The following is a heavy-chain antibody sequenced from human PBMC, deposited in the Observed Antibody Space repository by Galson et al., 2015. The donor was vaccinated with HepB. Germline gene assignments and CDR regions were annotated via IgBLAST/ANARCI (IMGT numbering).Heavy chain of an antibody. V-gene: IGHV1-3*01. D-gene: IGHD5-24*01. J-gene: IGHJ4*02. CDR2: INAGNGNT. Sequence: SVKVSCKASGYTFTSYAMHWVRQAPGQRLEWMGWINAGNGNTKYSQKFQGRVTITRDTSASTAYMELSSLRSEDTAVYYCARALGYDVEMATLGYWGQGTLVTVPS. CDR1: GYTFTSYA. CDR3: ARALGYDVEMATLGY.